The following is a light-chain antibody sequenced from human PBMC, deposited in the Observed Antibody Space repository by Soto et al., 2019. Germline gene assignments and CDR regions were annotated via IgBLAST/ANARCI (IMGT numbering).Light chain of an antibody. CDR2: DTS. Sequence: DIVLTQSPATLSLSPGARATLSCRASQSVGSFLAWYQQKPGQAPRLLIYDTSIRATGIPARFSGSGSGTDFTLTISSLEPEDFAVYYCQQRNSWPPTFTFGQGTRLEIK. CDR3: QQRNSWPPTFT. V-gene: IGKV3-11*01. J-gene: IGKJ5*01. CDR1: QSVGSF.